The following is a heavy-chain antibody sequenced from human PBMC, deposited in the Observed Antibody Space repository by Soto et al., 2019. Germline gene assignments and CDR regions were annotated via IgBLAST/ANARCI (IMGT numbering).Heavy chain of an antibody. CDR3: ARSRPYYDILTGYSTDYYYYGMDV. Sequence: SETLSLTCAVYGGSFIGYYCSCIRHPPFKWLEWIVEINHSGSTNYNPSLKSRVTISVDTSKNQFSLKLSSVTAADTAVYYCARSRPYYDILTGYSTDYYYYGMDVWGQGTTVTVSS. CDR2: INHSGST. J-gene: IGHJ6*02. D-gene: IGHD3-9*01. CDR1: GGSFIGYY. V-gene: IGHV4-34*01.